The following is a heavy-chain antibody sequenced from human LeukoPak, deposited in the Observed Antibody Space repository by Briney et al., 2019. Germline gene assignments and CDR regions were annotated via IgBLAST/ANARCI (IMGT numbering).Heavy chain of an antibody. J-gene: IGHJ4*02. V-gene: IGHV3-7*01. CDR1: GFTFRSFY. CDR3: AKDEVGGHFEY. Sequence: GGSLRLSCAPSGFTFRSFYMRWARQALGKGREGGAKVNEDGRQIYYADSVKGRFTISRDNAKNSVHLQMNNLRVEDTAVYYCAKDEVGGHFEYWGQGISVTVSS. CDR2: VNEDGRQI.